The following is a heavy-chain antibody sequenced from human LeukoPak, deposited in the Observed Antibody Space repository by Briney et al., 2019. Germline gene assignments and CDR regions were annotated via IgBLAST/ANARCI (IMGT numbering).Heavy chain of an antibody. V-gene: IGHV3-30*02. D-gene: IGHD6-19*01. Sequence: GGSLRLSCAASGFTFSSYGMHWVRQAPGKGLEWVAFIRYDGSNKYYADSVKGRFTISRDNSKNTLYLQMNSLRAEDTALYYCAKPVSSGWYYSGFDYWGQGTLVTVSS. CDR3: AKPVSSGWYYSGFDY. CDR1: GFTFSSYG. J-gene: IGHJ4*02. CDR2: IRYDGSNK.